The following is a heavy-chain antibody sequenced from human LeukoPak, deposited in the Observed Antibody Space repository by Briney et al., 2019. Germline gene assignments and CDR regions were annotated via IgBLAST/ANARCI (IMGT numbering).Heavy chain of an antibody. CDR2: INPNSGGT. V-gene: IGHV1-2*06. D-gene: IGHD3-22*01. CDR1: GYTFTGYY. J-gene: IGHJ3*02. CDR3: HYYDSSGSLTYAFDI. Sequence: ASVKVSCKASGYTFTGYYMHWVRQAPGQGLEWMGRINPNSGGTNYAQKFQGRVTMTRDTSISTAYMELSSLRSEDTAVYYCHYYDSSGSLTYAFDIWGQGTMVTVSS.